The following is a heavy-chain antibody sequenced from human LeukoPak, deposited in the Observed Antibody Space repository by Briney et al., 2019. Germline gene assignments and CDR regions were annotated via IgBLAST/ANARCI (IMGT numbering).Heavy chain of an antibody. Sequence: SETLSLTCTISGGSISTYYWSWIRQPPGKGLEWIGEINHSGSTNYNPSLKSRVTISVDASKSQFSLRLSSVTAADTAVYYCARLTYSNNWYFRRGLDNWFDPWGQGTLVTVSS. V-gene: IGHV4-34*01. J-gene: IGHJ5*02. D-gene: IGHD6-13*01. CDR2: INHSGST. CDR1: GGSISTYY. CDR3: ARLTYSNNWYFRRGLDNWFDP.